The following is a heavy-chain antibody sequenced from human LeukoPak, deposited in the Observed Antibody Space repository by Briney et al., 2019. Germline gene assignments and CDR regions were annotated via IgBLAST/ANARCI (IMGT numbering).Heavy chain of an antibody. V-gene: IGHV1-8*02. CDR3: ARGPDFWSGYYYYYYMDV. D-gene: IGHD3-3*01. J-gene: IGHJ6*03. CDR2: MNPNSGNT. CDR1: GYTFTSYG. Sequence: GASVKVSCKASGYTFTSYGISWVRQAPGQGLEWMGWMNPNSGNTGYAQKFQGRVTMTRNTSISTAYMELSSLRSEDTAVYYCARGPDFWSGYYYYYYMDVWGKGTTVTVSS.